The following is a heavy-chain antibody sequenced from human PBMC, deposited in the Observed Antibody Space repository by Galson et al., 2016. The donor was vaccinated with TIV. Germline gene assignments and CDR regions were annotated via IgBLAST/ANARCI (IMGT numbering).Heavy chain of an antibody. V-gene: IGHV1-2*02. CDR1: GYTFTGYY. CDR3: ARADSVDISSTEY. J-gene: IGHJ4*02. Sequence: SVKVSCKASGYTFTGYYMHWVRQAPGQGLEWMGWINPNSGDTNYAQNFQDRVTMTRDTSIRTAYMELSRLKSDDTAVYYCARADSVDISSTEYWGQGTLVTVSS. CDR2: INPNSGDT. D-gene: IGHD3-9*01.